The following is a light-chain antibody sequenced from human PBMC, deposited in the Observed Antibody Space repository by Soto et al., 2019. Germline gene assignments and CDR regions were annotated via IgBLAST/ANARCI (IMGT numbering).Light chain of an antibody. Sequence: VRTQSPGTLSLSPGEIATLSCIAIQSVSSSYLAWYQQKPGQAPRLLIYGASSRATGIPDRFSGSGSGTDFTLTISRLEPEDFAVYYCQQYGSSPSWTFGQGTKVDIK. J-gene: IGKJ1*01. V-gene: IGKV3-20*01. CDR1: QSVSSSY. CDR2: GAS. CDR3: QQYGSSPSWT.